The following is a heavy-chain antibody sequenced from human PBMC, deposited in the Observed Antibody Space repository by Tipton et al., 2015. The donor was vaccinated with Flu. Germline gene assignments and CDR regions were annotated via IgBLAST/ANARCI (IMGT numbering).Heavy chain of an antibody. Sequence: QMQLVQSGAEVKKPGASVKVSCKASGYTFTGYYMHWMRLAPGQGLEWMGRINPNSGGTNYAQKFQGRVTITRATCISTAYLELSRPRSDDTAGYFCGSPITGILDWFDPWGQGTLVTVSS. V-gene: IGHV1-2*06. D-gene: IGHD1-20*01. J-gene: IGHJ5*02. CDR1: GYTFTGYY. CDR3: GSPITGILDWFDP. CDR2: INPNSGGT.